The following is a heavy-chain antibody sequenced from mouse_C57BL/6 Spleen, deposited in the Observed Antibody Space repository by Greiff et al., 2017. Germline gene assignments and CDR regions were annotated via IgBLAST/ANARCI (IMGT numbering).Heavy chain of an antibody. CDR3: ARDNPLYFDY. CDR1: GFTFSSYA. CDR2: ISDGGSYT. Sequence: EVKLMESGGGLVKPGGSLKLSCAASGFTFSSYAMSWVRQTPEKRLEWVATISDGGSYTYYPDNVKGRFTISRDNAKNNLYLQMSHLKSEDTAMYYCARDNPLYFDYWGQGTTLTVSS. V-gene: IGHV5-4*01. J-gene: IGHJ2*01.